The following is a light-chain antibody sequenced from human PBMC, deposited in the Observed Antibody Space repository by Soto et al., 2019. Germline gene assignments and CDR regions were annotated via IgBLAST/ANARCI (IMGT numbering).Light chain of an antibody. CDR3: QQRSNWPPT. J-gene: IGKJ4*01. V-gene: IGKV3-11*01. Sequence: EIVLTQSPGTLSLSPGERATLSCRASQSISSYLAWYQQKPGQAPRLLIYDASNRATGIPARVSGSGSGTDFTLTISSLEPEDFAVYYCQQRSNWPPTFGGGTKVDIK. CDR2: DAS. CDR1: QSISSY.